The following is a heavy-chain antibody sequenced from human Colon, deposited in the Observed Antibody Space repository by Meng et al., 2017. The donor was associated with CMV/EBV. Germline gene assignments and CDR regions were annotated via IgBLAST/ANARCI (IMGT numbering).Heavy chain of an antibody. CDR3: ARGPRLVSTTYYFDY. CDR2: IHYSGST. CDR1: GGSISSSSYY. Sequence: SETLSLTCIVSGGSISSSSYYWGWIRQPPGKGLEWIGSIHYSGSTYYNPSLKSRVTISVDTSKNQFSLKVSSVTAADTAVFYCARGPRLVSTTYYFDYWGQGTLVTVSS. D-gene: IGHD5/OR15-5a*01. V-gene: IGHV4-39*07. J-gene: IGHJ4*02.